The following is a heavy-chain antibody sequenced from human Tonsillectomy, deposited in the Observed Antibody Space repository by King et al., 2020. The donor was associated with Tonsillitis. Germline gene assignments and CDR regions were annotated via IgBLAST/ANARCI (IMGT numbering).Heavy chain of an antibody. D-gene: IGHD3-10*01. CDR2: TSHDGINK. CDR3: AREVYYYASGFDI. V-gene: IGHV3-30*15. CDR1: GFTFSTYP. J-gene: IGHJ3*02. Sequence: VQLVESGGGVVQPGRSLRLSCAASGFTFSTYPMHWVRQAPGKGLEWVAVTSHDGINKNYADSVKGRFTISRDNSKKTMYLQMSSLRTEDTAAYYCAREVYYYASGFDIWGRGTMVTVSS.